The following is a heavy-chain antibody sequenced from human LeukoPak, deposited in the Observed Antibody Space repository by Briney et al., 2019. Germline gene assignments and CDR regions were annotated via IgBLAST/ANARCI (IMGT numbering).Heavy chain of an antibody. CDR3: ARDPRAYCGGDCYLDY. Sequence: GGSLRLSCEASGFTFNTYSMNWARQAPGEGLEWVSSIDSSGGYMFYADSVKGRFIISRDNAKDSLYLQMNSLRAEDTAVYYCARDPRAYCGGDCYLDYWGQGTLVTVSS. CDR1: GFTFNTYS. V-gene: IGHV3-21*06. CDR2: IDSSGGYM. J-gene: IGHJ4*02. D-gene: IGHD2-21*02.